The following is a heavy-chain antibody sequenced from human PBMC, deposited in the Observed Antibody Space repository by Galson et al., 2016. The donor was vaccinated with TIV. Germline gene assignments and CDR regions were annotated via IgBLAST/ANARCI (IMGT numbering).Heavy chain of an antibody. J-gene: IGHJ4*02. Sequence: SVKVSCKASGNTFISYAVTWVRQAPGQGLEWMGGIISMFGTTNYAQKFQGRVTITADESTGTAYMELSSLRSDDTAMYYCSRTATLKHYYDNTSYYPFWGQGTLVTVSS. D-gene: IGHD3-22*01. CDR3: SRTATLKHYYDNTSYYPF. V-gene: IGHV1-69*13. CDR1: GNTFISYA. CDR2: IISMFGTT.